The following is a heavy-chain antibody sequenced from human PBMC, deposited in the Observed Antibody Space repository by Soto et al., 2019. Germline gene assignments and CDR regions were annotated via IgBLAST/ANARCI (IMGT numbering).Heavy chain of an antibody. D-gene: IGHD2-15*01. CDR3: ARQSCSGGSCYKASFDY. CDR1: GYSFTSYW. CDR2: IYPGESNT. Sequence: PGESLKISCKGSGYSFTSYWIGWVRQMPGEGLEWMGIIYPGESNTRYSPSFQGQVTISADKSISTAYLQWSSLKASDTAMYYCARQSCSGGSCYKASFDYWGQGTLVTVSS. J-gene: IGHJ4*02. V-gene: IGHV5-51*01.